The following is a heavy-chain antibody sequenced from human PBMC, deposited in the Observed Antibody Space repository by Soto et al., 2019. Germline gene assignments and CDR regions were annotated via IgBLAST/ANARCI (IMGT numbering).Heavy chain of an antibody. Sequence: GGSLRLSCAASGFTFSSYMMNWVRQAPGRGLEWVSSISSNSTYKDYADSVKGRFTISRDNAKNSLYLQMNSLRAEDTAVYYCARETRGGYWGQGILVTVSS. V-gene: IGHV3-21*01. D-gene: IGHD3-10*01. CDR3: ARETRGGY. J-gene: IGHJ4*02. CDR1: GFTFSSYM. CDR2: ISSNSTYK.